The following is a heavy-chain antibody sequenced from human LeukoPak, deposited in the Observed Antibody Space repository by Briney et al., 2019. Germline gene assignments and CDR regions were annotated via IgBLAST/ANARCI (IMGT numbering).Heavy chain of an antibody. V-gene: IGHV3-21*01. J-gene: IGHJ6*03. D-gene: IGHD2-15*01. CDR2: ISSSSSYI. Sequence: GGSLRLSCAASGFTFSSYSMNWVRQAPGKGLEWVSSISSSSSYIYYADSVKGRFTISRDNAKNSLYLQMNSLRAEDTAVYYCARALSYCSGGSCYYYYYMDVWGKGTTVTISS. CDR1: GFTFSSYS. CDR3: ARALSYCSGGSCYYYYYMDV.